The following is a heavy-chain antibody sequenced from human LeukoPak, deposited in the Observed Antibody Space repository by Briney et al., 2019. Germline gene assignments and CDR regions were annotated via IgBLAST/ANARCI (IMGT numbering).Heavy chain of an antibody. CDR3: SKGEKICDSTGSSIIDY. Sequence: GGSLRLSCAASGFSFSNYAMSWVRQAPGKGLEWVSAISGSGDITKYADSVKGRFTISRDKSKNTLYLQMNSLRAEDTALYYCSKGEKICDSTGSSIIDYWGQGTLVTVSS. V-gene: IGHV3-23*01. J-gene: IGHJ4*02. CDR2: ISGSGDIT. CDR1: GFSFSNYA. D-gene: IGHD3-22*01.